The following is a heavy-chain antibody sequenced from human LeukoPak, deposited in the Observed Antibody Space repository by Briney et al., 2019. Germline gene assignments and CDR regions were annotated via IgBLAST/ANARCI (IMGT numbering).Heavy chain of an antibody. CDR3: ARPPPLMPFVFDY. D-gene: IGHD2-8*01. J-gene: IGHJ4*02. CDR2: IYYSQST. V-gene: IGHV4-39*01. Sequence: PSETLSLTCNVSGGSISVSSYYWGWIRQPPGTGLEWLGSIYYSQSTYDNPSLKSRVTISVDTSRNQFSLKLRSVTAADTAVYYCARPPPLMPFVFDYWGQGTLVTVSS. CDR1: GGSISVSSYY.